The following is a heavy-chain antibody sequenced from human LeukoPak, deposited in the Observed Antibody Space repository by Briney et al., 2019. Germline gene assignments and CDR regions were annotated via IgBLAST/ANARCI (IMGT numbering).Heavy chain of an antibody. J-gene: IGHJ4*02. CDR2: IFHSGST. CDR3: ARKGLYGSEIDY. Sequence: PSETLSLTCTVSGGSICGYYWNWIRQPPGKGLEWIGYIFHSGSTTYNPSLKSRVIISVDTSKNQFSLKLSSVTAADTPVYYCARKGLYGSEIDYWGQGTLVTVSS. D-gene: IGHD3-10*01. V-gene: IGHV4-59*01. CDR1: GGSICGYY.